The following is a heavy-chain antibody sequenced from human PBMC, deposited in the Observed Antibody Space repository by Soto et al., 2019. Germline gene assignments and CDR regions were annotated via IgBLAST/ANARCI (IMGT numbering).Heavy chain of an antibody. Sequence: QVQLVQSGAEVKKPGSSVNVSCGASGGTFSSYPINWVRQAPGQGLEWMGGIIPFFGTSNYAQKFQGRVTITADESTSTAYVELRSLRSEDTAVYYCARVGHITNYGMAVWGQGTTVTVSS. J-gene: IGHJ6*02. CDR1: GGTFSSYP. V-gene: IGHV1-69*01. CDR3: ARVGHITNYGMAV. D-gene: IGHD1-26*01. CDR2: IIPFFGTS.